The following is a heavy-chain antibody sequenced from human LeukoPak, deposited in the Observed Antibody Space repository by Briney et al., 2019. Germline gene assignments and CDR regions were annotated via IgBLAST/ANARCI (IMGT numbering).Heavy chain of an antibody. V-gene: IGHV3-7*04. CDR2: IKQDGSEK. J-gene: IGHJ4*02. Sequence: GALRLSCAASGFTFSSYWMSWVRQAPGKGLEWVANIKQDGSEKYYVDSVKGRFTISRDNAKNSLYLQMNSLRAEDTAVYYCARAGYSSSWYSRRFDYWGQGTLVSVSS. CDR3: ARAGYSSSWYSRRFDY. D-gene: IGHD6-13*01. CDR1: GFTFSSYW.